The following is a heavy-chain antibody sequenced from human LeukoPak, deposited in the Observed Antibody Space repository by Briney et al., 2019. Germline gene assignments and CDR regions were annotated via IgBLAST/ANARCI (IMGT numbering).Heavy chain of an antibody. CDR1: GFTFSSYA. D-gene: IGHD6-6*01. CDR2: ISYDGSNK. Sequence: GGSLRLSCAASGFTFSSYAMHWVRQAPGKGLEWVAVISYDGSNKYYADSVKGRFTISRDNSKNTLYLQMNSLRADDTAVYYCARDGSSSGLDYWGQGTLVTVSS. CDR3: ARDGSSSGLDY. V-gene: IGHV3-30*14. J-gene: IGHJ4*02.